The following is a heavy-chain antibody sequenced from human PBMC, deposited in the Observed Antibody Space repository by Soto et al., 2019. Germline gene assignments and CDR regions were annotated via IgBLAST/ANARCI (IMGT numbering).Heavy chain of an antibody. Sequence: PSETLSLTCTVSGGSISSGDYYWSWIRQPPGKGLEWIGYIYYSGSTYYNPSLKSRVTISVDTSKNQFSLKLSSVTAADTAVYYCARVLVVVITGSGWFDPWGQGTLVTVSS. V-gene: IGHV4-30-4*01. J-gene: IGHJ5*02. CDR2: IYYSGST. CDR3: ARVLVVVITGSGWFDP. D-gene: IGHD3-22*01. CDR1: GGSISSGDYY.